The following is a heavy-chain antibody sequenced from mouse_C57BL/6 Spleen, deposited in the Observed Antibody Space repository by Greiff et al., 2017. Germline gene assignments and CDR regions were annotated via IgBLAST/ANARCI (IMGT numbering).Heavy chain of an antibody. CDR2: IDPETGGT. J-gene: IGHJ4*01. Sequence: QVQLQQSGAELVRPGASVTLSCKASGYTFTDYEMHWVKQTPVHGLEWIGAIDPETGGTAYNQKFKGKAILTADKSSSTAYMELRGLTSEDSAVYYCTVVGYYYAMGGWGQGTSVTVSS. CDR3: TVVGYYYAMGG. V-gene: IGHV1-15*01. CDR1: GYTFTDYE. D-gene: IGHD1-1*01.